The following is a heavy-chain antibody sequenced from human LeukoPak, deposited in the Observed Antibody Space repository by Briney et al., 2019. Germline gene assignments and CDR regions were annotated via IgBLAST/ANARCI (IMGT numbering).Heavy chain of an antibody. V-gene: IGHV1-8*01. Sequence: ASVKVSCKASGYTFTSYDINWVRQATGQGLEWMGWMNPNSGNTGYAQKFQGRLTMTRDTSITTAYMELSSLRSEDTAVYYCARGPVLELRHWGQGTLVTVSS. CDR2: MNPNSGNT. CDR1: GYTFTSYD. D-gene: IGHD1-7*01. CDR3: ARGPVLELRH. J-gene: IGHJ4*02.